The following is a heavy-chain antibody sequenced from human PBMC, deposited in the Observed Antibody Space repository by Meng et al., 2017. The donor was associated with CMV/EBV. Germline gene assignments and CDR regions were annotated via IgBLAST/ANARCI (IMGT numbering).Heavy chain of an antibody. CDR1: GFTFSSYS. J-gene: IGHJ6*02. CDR2: ISSSSSYI. CDR3: ARGGKGV. Sequence: GESLKISCAASGFTFSSYSMNWVRQAPGKGLEWVSSISSSSSYIYYADSVKGRFTISRDTAKNSLYLQMNSLRAEETAVYYCARGGKGVWGQGTTVTVSS. V-gene: IGHV3-21*01.